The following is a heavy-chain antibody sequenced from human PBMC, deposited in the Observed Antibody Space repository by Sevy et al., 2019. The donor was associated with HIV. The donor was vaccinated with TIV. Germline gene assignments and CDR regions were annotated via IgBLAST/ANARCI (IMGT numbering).Heavy chain of an antibody. D-gene: IGHD3-3*01. CDR1: GYTFSDSGYY. V-gene: IGHV1-2*02. Sequence: ASVKVSCKASGYTFSDSGYYVHWVRQAPGQGLEWMGWINPKSGATNYAQKSQGRVTMTRDTSVSTANMELTRLTSDDMAVYYCARESYDFWPGVADYHYGMDVWGQGTTVSVSS. CDR2: INPKSGAT. J-gene: IGHJ6*02. CDR3: ARESYDFWPGVADYHYGMDV.